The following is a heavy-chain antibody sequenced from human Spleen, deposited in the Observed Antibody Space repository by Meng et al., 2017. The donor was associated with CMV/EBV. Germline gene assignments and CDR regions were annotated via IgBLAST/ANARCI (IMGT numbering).Heavy chain of an antibody. CDR3: AREYSGSYYWFDP. V-gene: IGHV1-2*06. J-gene: IGHJ5*02. Sequence: QVQLVQSGAEVKKPGASVKVSCKASGYSFTGYYMHWVRQAPGQGLEWMGRINPNSGGTNYAQKFQGRVTMTRDTSISTAYMELSRLRSDDTAVYYCAREYSGSYYWFDPWGQGTLVTVSS. CDR2: INPNSGGT. CDR1: GYSFTGYY. D-gene: IGHD1-26*01.